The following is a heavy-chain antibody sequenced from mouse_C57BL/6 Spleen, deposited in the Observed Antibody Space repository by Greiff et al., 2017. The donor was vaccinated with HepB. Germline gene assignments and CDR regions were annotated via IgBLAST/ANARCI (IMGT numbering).Heavy chain of an antibody. CDR2: INPNNGGT. V-gene: IGHV1-18*01. CDR3: ARAVYDGYYDAMGY. J-gene: IGHJ4*01. CDR1: GYTFTDYN. Sequence: VQLQQSGPELVKPGASVKIPCKASGYTFTDYNMDWVKQSHGKSLEWIGDINPNNGGTIYNQKFKGKATLTVDKSSSTAYMELRSLTSEDTAVYYCARAVYDGYYDAMGYWGQGTSVTVSS. D-gene: IGHD2-3*01.